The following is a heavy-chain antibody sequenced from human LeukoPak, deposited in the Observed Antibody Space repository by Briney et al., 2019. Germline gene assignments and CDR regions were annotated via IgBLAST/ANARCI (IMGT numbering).Heavy chain of an antibody. Sequence: SGTLSLTCAVSGGSISSSNWWSWVRQPPGKGLEWIGEIYHSGSTNYNPSLKSRVTISVDTSKNQFSLKLSSVTAADTAVYYCARIAAAGTIDYWGQGTLVTVSS. V-gene: IGHV4-4*02. D-gene: IGHD6-13*01. CDR3: ARIAAAGTIDY. CDR2: IYHSGST. J-gene: IGHJ4*02. CDR1: GGSISSSNW.